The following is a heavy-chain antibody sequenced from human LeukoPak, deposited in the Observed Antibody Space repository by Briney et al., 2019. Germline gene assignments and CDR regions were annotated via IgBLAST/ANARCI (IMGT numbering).Heavy chain of an antibody. CDR3: AKDNLGIAAAGRSY. D-gene: IGHD6-13*01. Sequence: GGSLRLSCAASGFTFSSYGMHWVRQAPGKGLEWVAFIRYDGSNKYYADSVKGRFTISRDNSKNTLYLQMNSLRAEDTAVYYCAKDNLGIAAAGRSYWGQGTLVTVSS. J-gene: IGHJ4*02. CDR2: IRYDGSNK. CDR1: GFTFSSYG. V-gene: IGHV3-30*02.